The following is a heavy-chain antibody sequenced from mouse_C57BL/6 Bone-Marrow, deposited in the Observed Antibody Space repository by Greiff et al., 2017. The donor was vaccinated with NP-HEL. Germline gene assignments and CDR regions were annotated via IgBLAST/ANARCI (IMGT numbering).Heavy chain of an antibody. V-gene: IGHV5-17*01. D-gene: IGHD2-12*01. CDR2: ISSGSSTI. J-gene: IGHJ4*01. CDR3: ARRYRGLYYYAMDY. CDR1: GFTFSDYG. Sequence: EVKLVESGGGLVKPGGSLKLSCAASGFTFSDYGMHWVRQAPEKGLEWVAYISSGSSTIYYADTVKGRFTISRDNAKNTLFLQMTSLMSEDTAMYYCARRYRGLYYYAMDYWGQGTSVTVSS.